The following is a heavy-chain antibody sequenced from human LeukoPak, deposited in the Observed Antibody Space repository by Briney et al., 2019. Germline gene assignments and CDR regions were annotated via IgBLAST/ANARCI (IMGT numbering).Heavy chain of an antibody. CDR2: INPSGGST. D-gene: IGHD6-19*01. CDR1: GYTFTSYY. J-gene: IGHJ6*02. CDR3: ARDEISYSSGLEYYYYYGMDV. Sequence: GASVKVSCKASGYTFTSYYMHWVRQAPGQGLEWMGIINPSGGSTSYAQKFQGRVTMTRDTSISTAYMELSRLRSDDTAVYYCARDEISYSSGLEYYYYYGMDVWGQGTTVTVSS. V-gene: IGHV1-46*01.